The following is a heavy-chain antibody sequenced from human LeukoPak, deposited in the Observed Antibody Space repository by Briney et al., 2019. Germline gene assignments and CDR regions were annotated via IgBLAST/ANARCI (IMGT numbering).Heavy chain of an antibody. Sequence: SETLSLTCTVSGGSISNYYWSWIRQPPGKGLEWIGYIHYSGNSNYNPSLKSRVTMSVDTSKNQFSLKLGSVTAADTAMYYCAATLAYGRFDPWGQGTLVTVSS. V-gene: IGHV4-59*08. CDR2: IHYSGNS. CDR1: GGSISNYY. CDR3: AATLAYGRFDP. D-gene: IGHD4-17*01. J-gene: IGHJ5*02.